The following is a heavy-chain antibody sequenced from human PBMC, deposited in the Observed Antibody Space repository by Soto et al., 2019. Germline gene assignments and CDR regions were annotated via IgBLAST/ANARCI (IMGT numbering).Heavy chain of an antibody. D-gene: IGHD3-10*01. CDR2: IFYSGNT. CDR3: AREGRSAAPQAGFDL. Sequence: QVQLQESGPGLLKPSQTLSLTCTVSGNSISTGAYYWSWLRQHPVKGLEWIGHIFYSGNTHYSPSLESRVTISVDTSKNQFSIKLTSVTVADTATYYCAREGRSAAPQAGFDLWGQGTLVTVSS. CDR1: GNSISTGAYY. V-gene: IGHV4-31*03. J-gene: IGHJ4*02.